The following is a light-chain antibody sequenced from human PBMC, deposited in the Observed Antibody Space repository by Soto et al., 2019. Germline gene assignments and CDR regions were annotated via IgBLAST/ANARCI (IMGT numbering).Light chain of an antibody. CDR2: DAS. J-gene: IGKJ1*01. CDR1: QSVSGC. Sequence: DIQMTQSPSTLSASVVGTFTVTCLASQSVSGCLAWYQQKPGEAPKLLIYDASALPRGVPSRFSGSGSGTKFTLTIASLQPDDFATYYCQQYETFSGTFGPGTKVDIK. V-gene: IGKV1-5*01. CDR3: QQYETFSGT.